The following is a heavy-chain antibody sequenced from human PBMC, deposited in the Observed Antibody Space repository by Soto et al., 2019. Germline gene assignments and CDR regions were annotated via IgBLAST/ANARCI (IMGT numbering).Heavy chain of an antibody. V-gene: IGHV4-30-2*01. D-gene: IGHD2-15*01. CDR1: GGSIRGGGYS. J-gene: IGHJ5*02. CDR3: ATLPPRIEVTVLPIPT. Sequence: SETLSLTCAVSGGSIRGGGYSWSWIRQPPGKGLEWIGYIYHSGSTYYNPSLRGRVTISVDKSNNQFSLTLKYVTAADTAVYYCATLPPRIEVTVLPIPTWGQGTLVTVSS. CDR2: IYHSGST.